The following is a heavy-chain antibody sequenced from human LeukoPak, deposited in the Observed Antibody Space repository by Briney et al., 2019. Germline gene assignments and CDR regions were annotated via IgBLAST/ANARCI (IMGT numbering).Heavy chain of an antibody. V-gene: IGHV5-51*01. CDR2: IYPGDSDT. CDR3: ARDHCGGDCYSGPHYYYYGMDV. Sequence: GESLKISCKGSGYSFTSYWIGWVRQMPGKGLEWMGIIYPGDSDTRYSPSFQGQVTISADKSISTAYLQWSSLKASDTAMYYCARDHCGGDCYSGPHYYYYGMDVWGQGTTVTVSS. D-gene: IGHD2-21*02. J-gene: IGHJ6*02. CDR1: GYSFTSYW.